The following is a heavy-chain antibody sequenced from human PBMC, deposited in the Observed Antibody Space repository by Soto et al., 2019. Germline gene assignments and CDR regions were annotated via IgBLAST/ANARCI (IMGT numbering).Heavy chain of an antibody. CDR2: IYPSVSS. Sequence: PSETLSLTCNVSGFAISRGYYWSWVRQPPGKGLGWIGSIYPSVSSYHNPSLESRLTLSIDTSKNQFTLKLASVTAADTALYYCAREKAGTTFFDNWGQGTLVTVSS. V-gene: IGHV4-38-2*02. D-gene: IGHD1-1*01. CDR3: AREKAGTTFFDN. J-gene: IGHJ4*02. CDR1: GFAISRGYY.